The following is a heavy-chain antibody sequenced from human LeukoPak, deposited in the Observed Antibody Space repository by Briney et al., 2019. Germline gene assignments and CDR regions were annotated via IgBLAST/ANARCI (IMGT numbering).Heavy chain of an antibody. D-gene: IGHD2-2*01. V-gene: IGHV4-30-4*08. CDR3: ATYCSSTSCQNEGFDY. Sequence: SETLSLTCTVSGGSISSGDYYWSWIRQPPGKGLEWIGYIYYSGSTYYNPSLKSRVTMSVDTSKNQFSLKLSSVTAADTAVYYCATYCSSTSCQNEGFDYWGQGTLVTVSS. CDR1: GGSISSGDYY. J-gene: IGHJ4*02. CDR2: IYYSGST.